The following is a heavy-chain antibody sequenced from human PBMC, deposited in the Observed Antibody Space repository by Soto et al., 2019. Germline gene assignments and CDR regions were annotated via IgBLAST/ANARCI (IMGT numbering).Heavy chain of an antibody. CDR1: GFTFSSYS. J-gene: IGHJ6*02. Sequence: EVQLVESGGGLVQPGGSLRLSCAASGFTFSSYSMNWVRQAPGQGLEWVSYISSSSSTIYYADSVKGRFTISRDNAKNSLSLQMNSLRDEDTAVYYCARARGCRSTIFGVVNLYGMDVWGQGTTVTVSS. CDR3: ARARGCRSTIFGVVNLYGMDV. V-gene: IGHV3-48*02. D-gene: IGHD3-3*01. CDR2: ISSSSSTI.